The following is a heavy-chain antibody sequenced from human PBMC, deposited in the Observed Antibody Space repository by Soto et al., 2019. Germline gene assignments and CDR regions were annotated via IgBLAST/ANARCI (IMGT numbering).Heavy chain of an antibody. V-gene: IGHV5-51*01. D-gene: IGHD2-15*01. CDR1: GYRFTSFL. CDR2: IHPDDSDT. CDR3: LRYGGKNLDY. J-gene: IGHJ4*02. Sequence: GESLKISCKGFGYRFTSFLIGWVRQMPGKGLEWMGIIHPDDSDTKYNQPFQGQVTISADKSISTAYVQSISLKASDIAMCVCLRYGGKNLDYWGQGTLVTVSS.